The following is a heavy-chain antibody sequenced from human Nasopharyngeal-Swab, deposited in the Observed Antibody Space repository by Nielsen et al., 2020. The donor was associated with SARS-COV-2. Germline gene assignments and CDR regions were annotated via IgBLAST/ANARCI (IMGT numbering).Heavy chain of an antibody. CDR3: ARDRYYGSGYNWFDP. J-gene: IGHJ5*02. CDR2: ISWNGGST. Sequence: GESLKISCAASGFTFDDYAMHWVRQAPGKGLEWVSGISWNGGSTGYADSVKGRFTISRDNAKNSLYLQMNSLRAEDTALYHCARDRYYGSGYNWFDPWGQGTLVTVSS. V-gene: IGHV3-20*01. CDR1: GFTFDDYA. D-gene: IGHD3-10*01.